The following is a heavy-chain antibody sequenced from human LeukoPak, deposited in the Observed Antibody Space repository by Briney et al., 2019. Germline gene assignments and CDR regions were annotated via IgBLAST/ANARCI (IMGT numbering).Heavy chain of an antibody. CDR3: ARGGDYGFDY. J-gene: IGHJ4*02. D-gene: IGHD4-17*01. CDR1: GGSFSGYY. CDR2: INHSGST. Sequence: SETLSLTCAVYGGSFSGYYWSWIRQPPGKGLEWIGEINHSGSTNYNPSLKSRVTISVDTSKNQFSLKLSSVTAAGTAVYYCARGGDYGFDYWGQGTLVTVSS. V-gene: IGHV4-34*01.